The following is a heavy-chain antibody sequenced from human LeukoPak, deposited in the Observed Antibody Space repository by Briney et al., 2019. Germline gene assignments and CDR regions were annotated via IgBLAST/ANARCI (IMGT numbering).Heavy chain of an antibody. CDR1: GGSFSGYY. D-gene: IGHD6-19*01. Sequence: SETLSLTCAVYGGSFSGYYWSWIRQPPGKGLEWIGEINHSGSPNYNPSLKSRVTISADTSKKQLSLKLSSVTAADTAVYYCARAQGRLVPPAYWGQGTLVTVSS. CDR2: INHSGSP. CDR3: ARAQGRLVPPAY. V-gene: IGHV4-34*01. J-gene: IGHJ4*02.